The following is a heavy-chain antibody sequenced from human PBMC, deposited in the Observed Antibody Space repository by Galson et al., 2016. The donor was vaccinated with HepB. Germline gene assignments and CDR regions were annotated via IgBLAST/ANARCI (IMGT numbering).Heavy chain of an antibody. Sequence: SLRLSCAASGFTFSSYSMNWVRQAPGKGLEWVSSISSSRGYVYHADSVKGRFTISRDNAKNSLYLQMNSLRAEDTAVYYCARSEDYFDGSGSHIYQYYGMEVWGQGTTVTVSS. V-gene: IGHV3-21*01. D-gene: IGHD3-22*01. CDR3: ARSEDYFDGSGSHIYQYYGMEV. J-gene: IGHJ6*02. CDR2: ISSSRGYV. CDR1: GFTFSSYS.